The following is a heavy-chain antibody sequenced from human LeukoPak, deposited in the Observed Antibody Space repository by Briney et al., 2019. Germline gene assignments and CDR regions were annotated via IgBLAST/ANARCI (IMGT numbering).Heavy chain of an antibody. J-gene: IGHJ3*02. Sequence: PGGSLRLSCAASGFTFSDYYMSWFRQAPGKGLEWVSSISRSATTMYYADSVKGRFTISRDNAKNSLYLQMNSMRADDTAVYYCASPYCGGDCRDAFDIWGQGTMVTVSS. CDR2: ISRSATTM. D-gene: IGHD2-21*02. V-gene: IGHV3-11*04. CDR3: ASPYCGGDCRDAFDI. CDR1: GFTFSDYY.